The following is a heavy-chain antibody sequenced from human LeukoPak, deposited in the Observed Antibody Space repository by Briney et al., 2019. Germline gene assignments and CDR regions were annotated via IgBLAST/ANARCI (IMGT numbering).Heavy chain of an antibody. J-gene: IGHJ4*02. D-gene: IGHD2-15*01. V-gene: IGHV4-34*01. Sequence: SETLSLTCAVYGGSFSGYYWSWIRQPPGKGLEWIGEINHSGSTNYNPSLKSRVTISVDTSKNQFSLKLSSVTATDTAVDYCARLPRRYCSGGSCYSLDYWGQGTLVTVSS. CDR1: GGSFSGYY. CDR2: INHSGST. CDR3: ARLPRRYCSGGSCYSLDY.